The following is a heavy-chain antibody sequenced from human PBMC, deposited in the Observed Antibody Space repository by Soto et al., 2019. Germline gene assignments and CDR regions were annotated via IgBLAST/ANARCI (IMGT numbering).Heavy chain of an antibody. CDR3: ARDKGYDILTGYSSVYYYYGMDV. J-gene: IGHJ6*02. D-gene: IGHD3-9*01. CDR1: SYTFTSYG. CDR2: ISAYNGNT. V-gene: IGHV1-18*04. Sequence: ASLKVCCRASSYTFTSYGISWVRQAPGQGLEWMGWISAYNGNTNYAQKLQGRVTMTTDTSTSTAYMELRSLRSDDTAVYCCARDKGYDILTGYSSVYYYYGMDVWGQGTTVTVSS.